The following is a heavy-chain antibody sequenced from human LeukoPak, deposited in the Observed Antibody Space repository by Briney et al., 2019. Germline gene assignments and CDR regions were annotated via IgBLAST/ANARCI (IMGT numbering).Heavy chain of an antibody. CDR3: ARVGDGLNDGFDI. CDR1: GYTFTGYY. CDR2: INPNTGGT. J-gene: IGHJ6*04. Sequence: GASVKVSCKASGYTFTGYYMNWVRQAPGQGLEWMGRINPNTGGTNYAQNFQGSVTMTRDTSITTVYMELSRLRSDDTAVYYCARVGDGLNDGFDIWGKGTTVTVSS. D-gene: IGHD5-24*01. V-gene: IGHV1-2*06.